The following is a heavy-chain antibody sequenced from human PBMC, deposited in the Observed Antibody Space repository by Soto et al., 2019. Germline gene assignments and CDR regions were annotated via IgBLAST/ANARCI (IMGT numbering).Heavy chain of an antibody. J-gene: IGHJ4*02. D-gene: IGHD3-10*01. Sequence: ASVKVSCKASGGTFSSYAISWVRQAPGQGLEWMGIIYPSGGSTRNAQKFQGRVTMTRDTSTSTVYMELSSLRSEDTAVYYRARDFSGPMDYWGRGTLVTVSS. CDR1: GGTFSSYA. CDR2: IYPSGGST. CDR3: ARDFSGPMDY. V-gene: IGHV1-46*01.